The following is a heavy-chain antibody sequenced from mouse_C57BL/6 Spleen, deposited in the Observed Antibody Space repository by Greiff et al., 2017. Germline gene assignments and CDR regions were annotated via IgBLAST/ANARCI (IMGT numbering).Heavy chain of an antibody. CDR1: GYSFTDYN. CDR2: INPNYGST. V-gene: IGHV1-39*01. J-gene: IGHJ4*01. CDR3: AKGLGTVVADYYAMDY. D-gene: IGHD1-1*01. Sequence: VQLQQSGPELVKPGASVKISCKASGYSFTDYNMNWVKQSNGKSLEWIGVINPNYGSTSYNQKFKGKATLTVDQSSSTAYMQLNSLTSEDSAVYYCAKGLGTVVADYYAMDYWGQGTSVTVSS.